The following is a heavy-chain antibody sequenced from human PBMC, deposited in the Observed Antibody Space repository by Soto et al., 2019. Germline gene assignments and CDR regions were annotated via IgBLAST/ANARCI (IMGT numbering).Heavy chain of an antibody. CDR3: ASGYCSGGSCYSYWFDP. D-gene: IGHD2-15*01. Sequence: SETLSLTCTVSGGSVSSGSYYWSWIRQPPGKGLEWIGYIYYSGSTNYNPSLKSRVTISVDTSKNQFSLKLSSVTAADTAVYYCASGYCSGGSCYSYWFDPWGQGTLVTV. J-gene: IGHJ5*02. CDR1: GGSVSSGSYY. V-gene: IGHV4-61*01. CDR2: IYYSGST.